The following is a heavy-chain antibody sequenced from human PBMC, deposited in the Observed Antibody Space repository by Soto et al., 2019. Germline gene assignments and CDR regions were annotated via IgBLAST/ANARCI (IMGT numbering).Heavy chain of an antibody. CDR2: IYYSGST. V-gene: IGHV4-39*01. D-gene: IGHD2-21*02. J-gene: IGHJ4*02. CDR3: ARHFRYGGNSPGDQQAYYFDY. CDR1: GGSISSSSYY. Sequence: PSETLSLTCTVSGGSISSSSYYWGWIRQPPGKGLEWIGSIYYSGSTYYNPSLKSRVTISVDTSKNQFSLKLSSVTAADTAVYYCARHFRYGGNSPGDQQAYYFDYWGQGTLVTVSS.